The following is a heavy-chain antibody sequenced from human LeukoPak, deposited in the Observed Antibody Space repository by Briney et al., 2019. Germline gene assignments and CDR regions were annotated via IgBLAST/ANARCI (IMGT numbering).Heavy chain of an antibody. Sequence: ASVKVSCKASGGTFSSYAISWVRQAPGQGLEWMGGIIPIFGTANYAQKFQGRVTITADESTGTAYMELSSLRSEDTAVYYCARDLCSSTSCYEGFDRWGQGTLVTVSS. CDR3: ARDLCSSTSCYEGFDR. CDR2: IIPIFGTA. J-gene: IGHJ5*02. D-gene: IGHD2-2*01. V-gene: IGHV1-69*13. CDR1: GGTFSSYA.